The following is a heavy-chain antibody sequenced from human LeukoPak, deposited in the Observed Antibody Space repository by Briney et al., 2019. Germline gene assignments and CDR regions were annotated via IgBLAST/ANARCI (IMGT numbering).Heavy chain of an antibody. CDR2: IYYSGST. CDR1: GGSISSYY. V-gene: IGHV4-59*12. D-gene: IGHD3-10*01. Sequence: PSETLSLTCTVSGGSISSYYWSWIRQPPGKGLEWIGYIYYSGSTNYNPSLKSRVTISVDTSKNQFSLKLSSVTAADTAVYYCARDYYGSGSYSLWGQGTLVTVSS. CDR3: ARDYYGSGSYSL. J-gene: IGHJ4*02.